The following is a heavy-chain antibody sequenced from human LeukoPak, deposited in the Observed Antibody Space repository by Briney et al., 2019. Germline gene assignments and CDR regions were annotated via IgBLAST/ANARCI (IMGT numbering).Heavy chain of an antibody. J-gene: IGHJ4*02. V-gene: IGHV1-2*02. Sequence: SVKVSCKASGCTFTDYYLHWVRQAPGQGFEWMGWINPNSGDTNYAQKFQGRVTMTRDTSISTAHMEMSRLRSDDTAVYYCARANFLYCSSTTCLFDYWGQGTLVTVSS. D-gene: IGHD2-2*01. CDR2: INPNSGDT. CDR3: ARANFLYCSSTTCLFDY. CDR1: GCTFTDYY.